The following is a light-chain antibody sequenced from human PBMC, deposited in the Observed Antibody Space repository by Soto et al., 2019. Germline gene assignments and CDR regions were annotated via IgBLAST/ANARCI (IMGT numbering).Light chain of an antibody. Sequence: DIQMTQSPSTLSGSVGDRATITCRASQTISSWLAWYQQKPGKAPKLLIYKASTLKSGVPSRFSGSGSGTEFTLTISSLQPDDFATYYCQHYNSYSGAFGQGTKVDI. CDR1: QTISSW. CDR2: KAS. J-gene: IGKJ1*01. CDR3: QHYNSYSGA. V-gene: IGKV1-5*03.